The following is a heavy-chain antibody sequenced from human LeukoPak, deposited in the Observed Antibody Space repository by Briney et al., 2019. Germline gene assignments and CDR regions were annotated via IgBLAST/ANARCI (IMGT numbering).Heavy chain of an antibody. D-gene: IGHD3-16*01. V-gene: IGHV1-69*05. J-gene: IGHJ6*03. CDR1: GGAFSSYA. CDR2: IIPIFGTA. Sequence: ASVKVSCKASGGAFSSYAISWVRQAPGQGLEWMGRIIPIFGTANYAQKFQGRVTITTDESTSTAYMELSRLRSEDTAVYYCARDHNYDYVWGYYMDVWGKGTTVTVSS. CDR3: ARDHNYDYVWGYYMDV.